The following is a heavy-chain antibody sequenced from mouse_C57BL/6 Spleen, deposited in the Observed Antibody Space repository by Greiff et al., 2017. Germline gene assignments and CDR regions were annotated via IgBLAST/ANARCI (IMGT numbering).Heavy chain of an antibody. CDR3: AGERELLRDFDV. V-gene: IGHV1-76*01. D-gene: IGHD1-1*01. CDR2: IYPGSGNT. J-gene: IGHJ1*03. Sequence: QVQLQQSGAELVRPGASVKLSCKASGYTFPDYYINWVQQRPGQGLEWIARIYPGSGNTYYNEQFKGTATLTAANSSSTAYMHLSSLTSEDSAVDYCAGERELLRDFDVWGKGTTVTVSS. CDR1: GYTFPDYY.